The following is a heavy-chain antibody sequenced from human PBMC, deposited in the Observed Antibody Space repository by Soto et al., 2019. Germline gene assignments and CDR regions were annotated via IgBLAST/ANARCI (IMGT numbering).Heavy chain of an antibody. CDR2: INPSGGST. CDR3: ARDACSGGSCYSGYWFDP. V-gene: IGHV1-46*01. J-gene: IGHJ5*02. D-gene: IGHD2-15*01. CDR1: VCTFTSYY. Sequence: ASVKVSCKASVCTFTSYYMHWVRQAPGQGLEWMGIINPSGGSTSYAQKFQGRVTMTRDKSTSTAYMELSSLRSEDTALYYCARDACSGGSCYSGYWFDPWGQGTLVTVSS.